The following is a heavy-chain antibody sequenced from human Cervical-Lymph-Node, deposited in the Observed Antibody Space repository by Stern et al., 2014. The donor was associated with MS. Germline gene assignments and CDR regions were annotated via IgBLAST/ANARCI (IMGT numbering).Heavy chain of an antibody. V-gene: IGHV1-18*01. J-gene: IGHJ4*02. Sequence: QVQLVQSGAEVKKPGASVKVSCKTSGYTFTSYGITWVRQAPGQGLEWMGWIDVSRGFTQYAERLQGRVAMTTDTFTSTAYVELWSLRSDDTAMYYCARDTNWNRDFWGQGTLVTVSS. CDR1: GYTFTSYG. CDR2: IDVSRGFT. D-gene: IGHD1-1*01. CDR3: ARDTNWNRDF.